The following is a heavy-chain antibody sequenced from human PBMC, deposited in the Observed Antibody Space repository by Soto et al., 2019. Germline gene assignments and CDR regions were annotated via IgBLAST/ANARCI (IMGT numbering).Heavy chain of an antibody. V-gene: IGHV1-2*02. CDR1: GYTFTGNY. J-gene: IGHJ4*02. D-gene: IGHD2-21*01. CDR2: INPRNGDT. Sequence: QVQLVQYGAEVKKPGASVKVSCKVSGYTFTGNYMHWMRQAPGQGPEWMGWINPRNGDTDYAQKFQGRVTITRDTSISTAYMDLSRLTSDDTAIYFCVRGGGLDVVIPTRIVFDYWGQGTLLTVSS. CDR3: VRGGGLDVVIPTRIVFDY.